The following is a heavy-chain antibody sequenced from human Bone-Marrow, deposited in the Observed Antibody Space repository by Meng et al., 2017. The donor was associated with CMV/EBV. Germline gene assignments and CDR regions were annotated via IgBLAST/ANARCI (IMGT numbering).Heavy chain of an antibody. Sequence: SETLSLTCAGHGESFSGHYWSWVRQTPEKGLEWIGEINDSGSANHNPFLKSRVVVSADTSKNQFSLRLTSVTDADTAIYYCVRDKSSLGTPRRFFDSWGQGTLVTVS. V-gene: IGHV4-34*01. CDR1: GESFSGHY. CDR3: VRDKSSLGTPRRFFDS. CDR2: INDSGSA. J-gene: IGHJ4*02. D-gene: IGHD1/OR15-1a*01.